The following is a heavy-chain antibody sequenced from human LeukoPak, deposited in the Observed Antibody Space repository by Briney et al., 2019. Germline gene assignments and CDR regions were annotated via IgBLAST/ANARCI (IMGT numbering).Heavy chain of an antibody. V-gene: IGHV3-7*01. CDR3: ARNRIGLAY. J-gene: IGHJ4*02. Sequence: GGSLRLSCAASGLTFSSYWMSWVRQAPGKGLEWVASIKEDGSEKYYVEYVKGRFIISRDNAKSSLSLQMNSLRAEDTAVYYCARNRIGLAYWGQGTLVTVSS. CDR2: IKEDGSEK. D-gene: IGHD2/OR15-2a*01. CDR1: GLTFSSYW.